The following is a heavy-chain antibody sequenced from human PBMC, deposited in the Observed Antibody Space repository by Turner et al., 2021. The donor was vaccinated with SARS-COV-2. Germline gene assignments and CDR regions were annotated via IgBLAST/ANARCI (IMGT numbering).Heavy chain of an antibody. D-gene: IGHD6-13*01. V-gene: IGHV1-46*01. CDR2: INPSGGST. CDR1: GYTFTSYY. J-gene: IGHJ6*02. Sequence: QVQLVQSGAEVKKPGASVKVSCKASGYTFTSYYIHWVRQAPGQGLEWMGIINPSGGSTSYAQKFQGRVTMTRDTSTSTVYMELSSLRSEDTAVYYCARGGIAPDLRYGMDVWGQGTTVTVS. CDR3: ARGGIAPDLRYGMDV.